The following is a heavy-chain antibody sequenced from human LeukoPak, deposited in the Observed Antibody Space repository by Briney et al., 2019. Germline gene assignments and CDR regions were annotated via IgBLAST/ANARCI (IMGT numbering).Heavy chain of an antibody. CDR2: ISYDGSNK. CDR1: GFTFSSYG. V-gene: IGHV3-30*18. CDR3: AKERPDDYYGSGNYPNYFDY. Sequence: GGSLRLSCAASGFTFSSYGMHWVRQTPGKGLEWVAVISYDGSNKYYADSVKGRFTISRDNSKNTLYLQMNSLRAEDTAMYYCAKERPDDYYGSGNYPNYFDYWGQGTLVTVSS. J-gene: IGHJ4*02. D-gene: IGHD3-10*01.